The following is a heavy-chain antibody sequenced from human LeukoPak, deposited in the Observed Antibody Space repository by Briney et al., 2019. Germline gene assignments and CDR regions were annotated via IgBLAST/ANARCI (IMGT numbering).Heavy chain of an antibody. Sequence: GGSLRLSCAASGFTFSNFAMHWVRQAPGKGLEWVAVTSYVGSHKYYADSVKGRFTISRDNSENTLYLQMNSLRAEDTAVFYCARSTAPYGSGSSVDYWGQGTPVSVSS. CDR1: GFTFSNFA. CDR3: ARSTAPYGSGSSVDY. V-gene: IGHV3-30-3*01. CDR2: TSYVGSHK. J-gene: IGHJ4*02. D-gene: IGHD3-10*01.